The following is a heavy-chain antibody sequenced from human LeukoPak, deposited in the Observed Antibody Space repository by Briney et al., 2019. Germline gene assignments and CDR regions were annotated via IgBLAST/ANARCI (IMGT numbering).Heavy chain of an antibody. CDR2: ITTGSTYM. V-gene: IGHV3-21*01. Sequence: PGGSLRLSCSASGFTFSSYAMNWVRQAPGKGLEWVSSITTGSTYMYYADSVRGRFTISRDNAKNSLYLQMSSLRADDTAVYYHYYMDVWGKGTMVTVSS. CDR3: YYMDV. CDR1: GFTFSSYA. J-gene: IGHJ6*03.